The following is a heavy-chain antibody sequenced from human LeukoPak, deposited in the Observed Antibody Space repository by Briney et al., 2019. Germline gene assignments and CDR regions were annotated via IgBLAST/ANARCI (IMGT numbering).Heavy chain of an antibody. CDR3: ARDSYYSSSSLGFDY. D-gene: IGHD6-6*01. CDR2: ISGSGGST. V-gene: IGHV3-23*01. J-gene: IGHJ4*02. Sequence: GGSLRLSCAASGFTFSSYGMSWVRQAPGEGLEWVSAISGSGGSTYYADSVKGRFTISRDNSKNTLYLQMNSLRAEDTAVYYCARDSYYSSSSLGFDYWGQGTLVTVSS. CDR1: GFTFSSYG.